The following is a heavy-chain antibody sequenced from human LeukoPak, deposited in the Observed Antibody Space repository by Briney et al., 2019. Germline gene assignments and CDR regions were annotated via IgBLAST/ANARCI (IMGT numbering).Heavy chain of an antibody. CDR2: INPNSGGT. V-gene: IGHV1-2*02. Sequence: ASVKVSCKASGYTFTDYYVHWVRQAPGQGLEWMGWINPNSGGTNYAQKFQGRVTMTRDTSISTAYMELSRLRSDDTAVYYCAREGYDFWSGYYTYYFDYWGQGTLVTVSS. CDR3: AREGYDFWSGYYTYYFDY. J-gene: IGHJ4*02. CDR1: GYTFTDYY. D-gene: IGHD3-3*01.